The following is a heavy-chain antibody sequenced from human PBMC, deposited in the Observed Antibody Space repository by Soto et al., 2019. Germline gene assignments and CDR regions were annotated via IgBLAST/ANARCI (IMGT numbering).Heavy chain of an antibody. V-gene: IGHV3-23*01. CDR1: GFTFNSYA. CDR2: VSGSGSKT. D-gene: IGHD3-22*01. Sequence: ESGGGFVQPGGSHRLSCVASGFTFNSYAMTWVRQSPEKGLEWVSTVSGSGSKTYYSQSVQGRFTISRDNSKNTVFLQMRSLRAEDSAIDFCAKGRYFDVDGGCANFWGQGTLVTVSS. CDR3: AKGRYFDVDGGCANF. J-gene: IGHJ4*02.